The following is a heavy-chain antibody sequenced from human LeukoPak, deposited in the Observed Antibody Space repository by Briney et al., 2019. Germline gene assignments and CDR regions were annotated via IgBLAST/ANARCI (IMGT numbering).Heavy chain of an antibody. D-gene: IGHD1-1*01. Sequence: SETLSLTCSVSGDSISRYYWNWIRQPAGKGLEWIGRVFASGTTNYNPSLTSRVSISADKSKNQVSLRLSSVTATDTAIYYCARGWKPLVYWGQGALVTVSS. CDR3: ARGWKPLVY. CDR1: GDSISRYY. V-gene: IGHV4-4*07. CDR2: VFASGTT. J-gene: IGHJ4*02.